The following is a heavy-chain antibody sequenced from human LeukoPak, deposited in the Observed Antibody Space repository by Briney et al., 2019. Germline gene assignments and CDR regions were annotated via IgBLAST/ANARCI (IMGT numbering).Heavy chain of an antibody. Sequence: GGSLRLSCAASGFTFSSYEMNWVRQAPGKGLEWVSYISSSGSTIYYADSVKGRFTISRDNAKNSLYLQMNSLRAEDTAVYYCARDPSVVVPAAMGALDIWGQGTMVTVSS. CDR3: ARDPSVVVPAAMGALDI. D-gene: IGHD2-2*01. CDR2: ISSSGSTI. CDR1: GFTFSSYE. J-gene: IGHJ3*02. V-gene: IGHV3-48*03.